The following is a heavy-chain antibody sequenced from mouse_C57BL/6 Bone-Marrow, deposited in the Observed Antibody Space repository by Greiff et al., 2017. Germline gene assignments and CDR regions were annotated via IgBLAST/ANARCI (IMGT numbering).Heavy chain of an antibody. Sequence: EVQLQESGAELVRPGASVKLSCTASGFNITDYYMHWVKQRPEQGLEWIGRIDPENGDTEYASKFQGKATITADTSANTAYLQLSSLTSEDTAVYYCTTWRGDYFDYWGQGTTLTVSS. CDR3: TTWRGDYFDY. CDR2: IDPENGDT. CDR1: GFNITDYY. V-gene: IGHV14-1*01. J-gene: IGHJ2*01.